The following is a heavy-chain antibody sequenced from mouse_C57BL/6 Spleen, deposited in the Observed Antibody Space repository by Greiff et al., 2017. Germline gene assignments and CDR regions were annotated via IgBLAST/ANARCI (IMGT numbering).Heavy chain of an antibody. J-gene: IGHJ3*01. CDR1: GFTFSDYG. Sequence: VMLVESGGGLVKPGGSLKLSCAASGFTFSDYGMHWVRQAPEKGLEWVAYISSGSSTIYYADTVKGRFTISRDNAKNTLFLQMTSLRSEDTAMYYCARPGGTGGFAYWGQGTLVTVSA. D-gene: IGHD3-3*01. CDR2: ISSGSSTI. V-gene: IGHV5-17*01. CDR3: ARPGGTGGFAY.